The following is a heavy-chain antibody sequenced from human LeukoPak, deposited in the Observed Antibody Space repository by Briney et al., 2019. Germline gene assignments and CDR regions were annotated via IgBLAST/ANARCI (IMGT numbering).Heavy chain of an antibody. D-gene: IGHD1-1*01. Sequence: PGGSLRLSCAASGFAFSYYGMHWVRHAPGKGLEWVAVISHDGSNIHYGDSVKGRFTISRDNSKNTVYLQMHSLIAADTAVYYCGSGPVGTTVPWGQGTLVTVSS. CDR3: GSGPVGTTVP. J-gene: IGHJ5*02. CDR1: GFAFSYYG. CDR2: ISHDGSNI. V-gene: IGHV3-30*03.